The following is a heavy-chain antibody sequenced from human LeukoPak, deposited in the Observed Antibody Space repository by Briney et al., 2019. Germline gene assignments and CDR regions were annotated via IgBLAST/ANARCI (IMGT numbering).Heavy chain of an antibody. CDR3: ARGHSGYEDY. CDR2: IYTSGST. J-gene: IGHJ4*02. D-gene: IGHD5-12*01. V-gene: IGHV4-4*07. Sequence: SGALSLTCAVSGGSISSYYWSWIRQPAGKGLEWIGRIYTSGSTNYNPSLKSRVTMSLDTSKNQFSLKLTSVTAADTAMYYCARGHSGYEDYWGQGTLVTVSS. CDR1: GGSISSYY.